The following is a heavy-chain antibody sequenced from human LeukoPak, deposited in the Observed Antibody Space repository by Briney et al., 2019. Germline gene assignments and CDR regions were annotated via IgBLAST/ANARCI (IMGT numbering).Heavy chain of an antibody. CDR3: AREPGRYDSSGYYYYWYFDL. J-gene: IGHJ2*01. V-gene: IGHV4-34*01. Sequence: SETLSLTCAVYGGSFSGYYWSWIRQPPGKGLEWIGEINHSGSTNYNPSLKSRVTISVDTSKNQFSLKLSSVTAADTAVYYCAREPGRYDSSGYYYYWYFDLWGRGTLVTVSS. D-gene: IGHD3-22*01. CDR2: INHSGST. CDR1: GGSFSGYY.